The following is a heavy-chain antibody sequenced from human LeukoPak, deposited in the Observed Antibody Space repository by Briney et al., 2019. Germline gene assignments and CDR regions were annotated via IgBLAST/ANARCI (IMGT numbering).Heavy chain of an antibody. Sequence: GASVKVSCKASGGTFSSYAISWVRQAPGQGLEWMGGIIPIFGTANYAQKFQGRVTITADESTSTAYMELSSLRSEDTAVYYCAREGYYDSSGYYFGYWGQGTLVTVSS. CDR3: AREGYYDSSGYYFGY. D-gene: IGHD3-22*01. J-gene: IGHJ4*02. V-gene: IGHV1-69*13. CDR2: IIPIFGTA. CDR1: GGTFSSYA.